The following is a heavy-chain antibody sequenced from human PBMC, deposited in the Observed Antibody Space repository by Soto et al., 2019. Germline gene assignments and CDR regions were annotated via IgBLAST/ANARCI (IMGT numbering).Heavy chain of an antibody. CDR3: ATDRDSSNYCLAS. CDR2: ISGAGANT. V-gene: IGHV3-23*01. J-gene: IGHJ4*02. CDR1: GFSFSTYA. Sequence: GGSLRLSCAASGFSFSTYAMSWVRQAPGKGLERVSTISGAGANTYYADSVKGRFTISRDNSKDTLYLQMNSLRAEDTALYYCATDRDSSNYCLASWGQGILVTVSS. D-gene: IGHD3-22*01.